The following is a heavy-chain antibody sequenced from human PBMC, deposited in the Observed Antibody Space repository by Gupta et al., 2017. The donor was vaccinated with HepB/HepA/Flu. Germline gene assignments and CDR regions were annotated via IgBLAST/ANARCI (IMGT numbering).Heavy chain of an antibody. CDR1: GVSISSYY. D-gene: IGHD4-17*01. Sequence: QVQLQESGPGLVKPSETLSLTCTVSGVSISSYYWSWIRQSPGKGLEWIGYIYNSGSPNYTSSLKSRVTIAADTSTNQFSLKLSSVTAADTAVYFCARQNYGDYAMDVWGQGTTVTVSS. CDR2: IYNSGSP. CDR3: ARQNYGDYAMDV. V-gene: IGHV4-59*08. J-gene: IGHJ6*02.